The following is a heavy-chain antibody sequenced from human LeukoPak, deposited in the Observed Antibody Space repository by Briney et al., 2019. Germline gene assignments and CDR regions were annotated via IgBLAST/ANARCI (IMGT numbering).Heavy chain of an antibody. J-gene: IGHJ6*02. V-gene: IGHV3-30*04. CDR2: ISYDGSNK. D-gene: IGHD2-15*01. CDR1: GFTFSSYA. CDR3: ARDLGYCSGGSCPRVYYYYGMDV. Sequence: AGRSLRLSCAASGFTFSSYAMHWVRQAPGKGLEWVAVISYDGSNKYYADSVKGRFTISRDNSKNTLYLQMNSLRAEDTAVYYCARDLGYCSGGSCPRVYYYYGMDVWGQGTTVTVSS.